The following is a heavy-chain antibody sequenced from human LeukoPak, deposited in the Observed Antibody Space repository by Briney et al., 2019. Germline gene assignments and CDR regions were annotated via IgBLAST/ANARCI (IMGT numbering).Heavy chain of an antibody. CDR3: AKQHAATGGYFDY. J-gene: IGHJ4*02. Sequence: GGSLRLSCAASGFTFSNYPMSWVRQAPGKGLEYISTFSVSDGRTYYADSVKGRFTISRDNSKYTLYLQMNSLRAEDTAVYYCAKQHAATGGYFDYWGQGTLVTVSS. V-gene: IGHV3-23*01. CDR2: FSVSDGRT. CDR1: GFTFSNYP. D-gene: IGHD3-10*01.